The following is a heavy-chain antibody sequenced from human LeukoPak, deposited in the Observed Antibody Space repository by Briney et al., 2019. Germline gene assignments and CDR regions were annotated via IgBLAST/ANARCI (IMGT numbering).Heavy chain of an antibody. V-gene: IGHV3-30-3*01. Sequence: GRPLRLSCAASGFTFNSYAMHWVRQAPGEGLEGVAVILYDGGNKYYADSVKGRFTISRDNSKKTLSLQMNSLRVEDTAVYYCAAPNTVKYSGSYMGYWGQGTLVTVSS. CDR3: AAPNTVKYSGSYMGY. CDR2: ILYDGGNK. CDR1: GFTFNSYA. J-gene: IGHJ4*02. D-gene: IGHD1-26*01.